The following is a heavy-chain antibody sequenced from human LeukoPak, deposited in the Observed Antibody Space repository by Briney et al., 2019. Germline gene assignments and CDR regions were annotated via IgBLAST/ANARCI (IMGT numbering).Heavy chain of an antibody. CDR2: INPSGGST. J-gene: IGHJ1*01. CDR1: GYTFTSYY. D-gene: IGHD3-22*01. CDR3: ARQHVDSSGYYHVSYFHH. Sequence: ASVKVSCKASGYTFTSYYMHWVRQAPGQGLEWMGIINPSGGSTSYAQKFQGRVTMTRDTSTSTVYMELSSLRSEDTAVYYCARQHVDSSGYYHVSYFHHWGQGTLVTVSS. V-gene: IGHV1-46*01.